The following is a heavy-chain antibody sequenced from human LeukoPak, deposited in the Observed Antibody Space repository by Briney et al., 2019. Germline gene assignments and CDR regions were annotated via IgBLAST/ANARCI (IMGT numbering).Heavy chain of an antibody. CDR2: IFGSGGSA. Sequence: GGSLRLSCVASGFTFNSYAMYWVRQAPGKGLEWISGIFGSGGSAHYADSVKGRFTISRDNSKNTVYLQLDSLRVEDTAVYYCGKTAVGYSSGRYPGWPVDYWGQGALVTVSS. D-gene: IGHD2-15*01. J-gene: IGHJ4*02. CDR3: GKTAVGYSSGRYPGWPVDY. V-gene: IGHV3-23*01. CDR1: GFTFNSYA.